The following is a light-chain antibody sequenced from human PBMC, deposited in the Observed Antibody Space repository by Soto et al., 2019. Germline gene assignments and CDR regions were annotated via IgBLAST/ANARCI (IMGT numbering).Light chain of an antibody. CDR2: GAS. CDR3: QQYKNWPPCT. J-gene: IGKJ1*01. Sequence: EVVMTQSPATLSASPGERATLSCRASQSVSSNLAWYQQKPGQAPRLLIYGASTRASGIPTRFSGSGSGTHFTLTISSLQSEDFAVYYCQQYKNWPPCTFGQGTKVEIK. CDR1: QSVSSN. V-gene: IGKV3-15*01.